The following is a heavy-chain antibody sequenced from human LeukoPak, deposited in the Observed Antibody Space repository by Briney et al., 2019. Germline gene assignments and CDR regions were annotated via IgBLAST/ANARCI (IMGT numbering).Heavy chain of an antibody. J-gene: IGHJ5*02. V-gene: IGHV4-59*01. Sequence: SETLSLTCTVSGGSISPYFWSWIRQAPGKGLEWIGYISYTGSTNYAPSLKSRVTISVDTSKNQFSLQLSSVTAADTAVYYCARDDYRGVTNFDPWGQGTLVTVSS. D-gene: IGHD3-10*01. CDR1: GGSISPYF. CDR2: ISYTGST. CDR3: ARDDYRGVTNFDP.